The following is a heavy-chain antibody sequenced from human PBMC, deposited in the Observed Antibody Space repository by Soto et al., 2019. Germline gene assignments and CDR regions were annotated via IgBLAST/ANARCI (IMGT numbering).Heavy chain of an antibody. CDR1: GYTFTSYG. CDR3: ARAPYCRSTSCSSFDY. CDR2: ISAYNGNT. J-gene: IGHJ4*02. Sequence: ASVKVSCKASGYTFTSYGISWVRQAPGQGLEWMGWISAYNGNTNYAQKLQGRVTMTTDTSTSTAYMELRSLRSDDTAVYYCARAPYCRSTSCSSFDYWGQGTLVTVSS. V-gene: IGHV1-18*01. D-gene: IGHD2-2*01.